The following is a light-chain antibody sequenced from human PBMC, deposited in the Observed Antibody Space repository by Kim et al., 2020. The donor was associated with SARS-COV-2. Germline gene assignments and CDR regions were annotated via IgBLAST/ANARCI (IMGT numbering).Light chain of an antibody. J-gene: IGLJ2*01. Sequence: SNYVYWYQQLPGTAPKLLIYRNNQRPSGVPDRFSGSKSGTSASLAISGLRSEDEADYYCAAWDDSLSVVFGGGTQLTVL. CDR3: AAWDDSLSVV. CDR1: SNY. V-gene: IGLV1-47*01. CDR2: RNN.